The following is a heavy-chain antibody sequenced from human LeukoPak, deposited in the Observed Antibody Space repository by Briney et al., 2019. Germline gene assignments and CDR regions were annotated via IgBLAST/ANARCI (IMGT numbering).Heavy chain of an antibody. CDR3: ARLYSSSWYS. D-gene: IGHD6-13*01. J-gene: IGHJ5*02. Sequence: SETLSLTCAVSGGSISSSNWWSWVRQPPGKGLEWIGEIYHSGSTNYNPSLESRVTISVDKSKNQFSLKLSSVTAADTAVYYCARLYSSSWYSWGQGTLVTVSS. V-gene: IGHV4-4*02. CDR1: GGSISSSNW. CDR2: IYHSGST.